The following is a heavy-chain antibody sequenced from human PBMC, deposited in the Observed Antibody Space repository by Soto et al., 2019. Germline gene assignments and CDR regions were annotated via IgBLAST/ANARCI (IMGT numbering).Heavy chain of an antibody. D-gene: IGHD2-15*01. V-gene: IGHV3-23*01. J-gene: IGHJ4*02. CDR2: ISGSGGST. CDR1: GFPFSSYA. CDR3: AKDLDVVVVAANLPGYFDY. Sequence: PGGSLRLSCAASGFPFSSYATSWVRQAPGKGLEWVSAISGSGGSTYYADSVKGRFTISRDNSKNTLYLQMNSLRAEDTAVYYCAKDLDVVVVAANLPGYFDYWGQGTLVTVSS.